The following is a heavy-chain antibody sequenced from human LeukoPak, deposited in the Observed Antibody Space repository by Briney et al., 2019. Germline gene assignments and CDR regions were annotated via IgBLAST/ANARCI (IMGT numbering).Heavy chain of an antibody. CDR2: IFYSGST. CDR1: GGSISSGSYY. Sequence: SETLSLTCTVSGGSISSGSYYWGWIRQPPGKGLEWIGSIFYSGSTYYNPSLKSRVTISVDTSKNQFSLKLSSVTAADTAVYYCARLGFGERGDYWGQGTLVTVSS. D-gene: IGHD3-10*01. CDR3: ARLGFGERGDY. V-gene: IGHV4-39*01. J-gene: IGHJ4*02.